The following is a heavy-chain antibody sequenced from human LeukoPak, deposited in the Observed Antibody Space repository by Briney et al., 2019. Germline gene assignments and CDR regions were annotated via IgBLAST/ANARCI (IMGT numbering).Heavy chain of an antibody. Sequence: GGSLRLSCAASGFTFSSYGMHWVRQAPGKGLEWVAVISYDGSNKYYADSVKGRFTISRDNSKNTLYLQMNSLRAEDTAVYYCARDSRYSSGWYARGNFDYWGQGTLVTVSS. CDR3: ARDSRYSSGWYARGNFDY. CDR2: ISYDGSNK. V-gene: IGHV3-30*19. J-gene: IGHJ4*02. CDR1: GFTFSSYG. D-gene: IGHD6-19*01.